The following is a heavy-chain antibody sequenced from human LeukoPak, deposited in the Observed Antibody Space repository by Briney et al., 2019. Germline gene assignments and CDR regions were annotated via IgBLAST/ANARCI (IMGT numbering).Heavy chain of an antibody. CDR1: GYAFNDHY. Sequence: ASVKVSCKASGYAFNDHYMHWVRQAPGKGLEWMGWINPKSGGTKYAQRFQGRVTMTRDTPISTAYMEVTNLRSDETAVYYCARECRLGDEGWFDRWGQGTLVTVSS. D-gene: IGHD4-17*01. CDR3: ARECRLGDEGWFDR. J-gene: IGHJ5*02. V-gene: IGHV1-2*02. CDR2: INPKSGGT.